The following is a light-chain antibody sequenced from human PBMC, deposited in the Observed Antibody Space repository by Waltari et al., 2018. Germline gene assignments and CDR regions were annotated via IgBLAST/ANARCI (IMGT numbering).Light chain of an antibody. CDR3: CTYESRYTFEIL. Sequence: QSALTQPRSVSGSPGQSVTISCTGTSVVNYNSVSLYQQHPGKAPKLMIYDDSKRPSGVPDRFSASKSDNTASLTISGLQADDEADYYCCTYESRYTFEILFGGGTKLTVL. V-gene: IGLV2-11*01. CDR1: SVVNYNS. CDR2: DDS. J-gene: IGLJ3*02.